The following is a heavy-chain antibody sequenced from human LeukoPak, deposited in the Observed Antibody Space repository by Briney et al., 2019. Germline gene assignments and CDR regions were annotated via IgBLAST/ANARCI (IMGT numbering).Heavy chain of an antibody. D-gene: IGHD2-2*01. CDR3: ARMWGQLLTNAFDI. V-gene: IGHV3-21*01. J-gene: IGHJ3*02. CDR1: GFTFSSYS. CDR2: ISSSSSYI. Sequence: PGGSLRLSCAASGFTFSSYSMNWVRQAPGKGLEWVSSISSSSSYIYYADSVKGRFTISRDNAKNSLYLQMNSLRAEDTAVYYCARMWGQLLTNAFDIWGQGTMVTVS.